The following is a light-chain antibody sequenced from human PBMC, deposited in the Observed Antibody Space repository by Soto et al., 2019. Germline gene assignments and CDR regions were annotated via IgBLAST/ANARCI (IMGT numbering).Light chain of an antibody. Sequence: QSALTQPPSASGSPGQSVTISCTGTSSDVGSYNYVSWYQQHPDQAPKLMLYEVTKRPSGVPDRFSGSKSGNTASLTVAGLQAEDEADYYCSLYVDNNNLLFGGGTKPPS. CDR3: SLYVDNNNLL. V-gene: IGLV2-8*01. CDR2: EVT. CDR1: SSDVGSYNY. J-gene: IGLJ2*01.